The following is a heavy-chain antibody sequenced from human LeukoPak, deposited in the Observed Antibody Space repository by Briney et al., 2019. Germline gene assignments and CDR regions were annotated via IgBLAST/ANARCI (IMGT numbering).Heavy chain of an antibody. CDR3: ATEPGIGYAFDI. V-gene: IGHV3-7*01. J-gene: IGHJ3*02. CDR1: GITFRNYW. D-gene: IGHD2-15*01. Sequence: GGSLRLSCVTSGITFRNYWMSWVRQAPGKGLEWVANINPDGSTENYVPSVKGRFTIFRDNAKNLVSLQMISLRAEDTAVYYCATEPGIGYAFDIWGQGTMVTVSS. CDR2: INPDGSTE.